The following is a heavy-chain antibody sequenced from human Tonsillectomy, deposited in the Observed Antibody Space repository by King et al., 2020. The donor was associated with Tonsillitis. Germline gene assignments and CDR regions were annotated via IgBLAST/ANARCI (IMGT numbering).Heavy chain of an antibody. V-gene: IGHV4-39*01. CDR1: GGSISSSSYY. CDR2: IYYSGST. Sequence: QLQESGPGLVKPSETLSLTCTVSGGSISSSSYYWGWIRQPPGKGLEWIGRIYYSGSTYYNPSLKSRVTISVDTAKNQFSLKLSSLTAADTAVYYCARLSYYSDSSGYSYWYFDLWGRGTLVTVSS. J-gene: IGHJ2*01. D-gene: IGHD3-22*01. CDR3: ARLSYYSDSSGYSYWYFDL.